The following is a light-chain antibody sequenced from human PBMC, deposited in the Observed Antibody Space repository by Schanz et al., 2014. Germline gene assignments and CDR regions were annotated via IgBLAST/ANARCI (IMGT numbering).Light chain of an antibody. J-gene: IGKJ4*01. CDR1: QSISSW. V-gene: IGKV1-5*03. CDR2: KAS. CDR3: QQADSVPLT. Sequence: DIQMTQSPSTLSASVGDRVTINCRASQSISSWLAWYQQKPGKAPKLLIYKASSLESGVPSRFSGSGSGTQFTLTISSLQPDDFATYYCQQADSVPLTFGGGTKVEIK.